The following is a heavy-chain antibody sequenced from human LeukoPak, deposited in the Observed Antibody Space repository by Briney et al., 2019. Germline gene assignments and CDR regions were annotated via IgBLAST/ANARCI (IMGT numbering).Heavy chain of an antibody. Sequence: SETLSLTCTVSGGSISSYYWSWIRQPPGKGLEWIGYIYYSGSTNYNPSLKSRVTISVDTSKSQFSLKLSSVTAADTAVYYCARVRGGSYKFDYWGQGTLVTVSS. V-gene: IGHV4-59*01. CDR3: ARVRGGSYKFDY. J-gene: IGHJ4*02. CDR1: GGSISSYY. D-gene: IGHD1-26*01. CDR2: IYYSGST.